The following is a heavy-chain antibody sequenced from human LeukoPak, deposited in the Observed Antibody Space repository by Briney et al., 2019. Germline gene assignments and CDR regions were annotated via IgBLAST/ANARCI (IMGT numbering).Heavy chain of an antibody. Sequence: GASLKISCKCSGYSFTNYWIGWVRQMLGKGLEWMGIIYPRDSDTRYSPSFQGQVTISADKSISTAYLQWSSLKASDTAMYYCTRIAGVASIPDTFDIWGQGTMVTVSS. J-gene: IGHJ3*02. CDR3: TRIAGVASIPDTFDI. CDR2: IYPRDSDT. CDR1: GYSFTNYW. D-gene: IGHD5-12*01. V-gene: IGHV5-51*01.